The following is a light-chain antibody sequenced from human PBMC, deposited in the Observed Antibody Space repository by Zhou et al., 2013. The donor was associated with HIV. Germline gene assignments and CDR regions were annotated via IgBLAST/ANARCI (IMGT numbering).Light chain of an antibody. V-gene: IGKV3-15*01. CDR2: GAS. CDR1: QSVTSN. J-gene: IGKJ2*01. CDR3: QHYNSWPTT. Sequence: EIVLTQSPGTLSLSPGERATLSCRASQSVTSNYLAWYQQKPGQAPRLLIYGASTRATDIPARFSGSGSWTEFTLTISSIQSEDFAVYYCQHYNSWPTTFGQGTKLEIK.